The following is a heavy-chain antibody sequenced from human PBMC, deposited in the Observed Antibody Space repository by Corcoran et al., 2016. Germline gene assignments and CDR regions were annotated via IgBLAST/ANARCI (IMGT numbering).Heavy chain of an antibody. J-gene: IGHJ4*02. V-gene: IGHV3-21*01. CDR3: ARAPSSGGSCYLGYFDY. CDR2: ISSSSSYI. Sequence: EVQLVESGGGLVKPGGSLRLSCAASGFTFSRYSMNWVRQAPGKGLEWVSSISSSSSYIYYADSVKGRFTISRDNAKNSLYLQMNSLRAEDTAVYYCARAPSSGGSCYLGYFDYWGQGTLVTVSS. D-gene: IGHD2-15*01. CDR1: GFTFSRYS.